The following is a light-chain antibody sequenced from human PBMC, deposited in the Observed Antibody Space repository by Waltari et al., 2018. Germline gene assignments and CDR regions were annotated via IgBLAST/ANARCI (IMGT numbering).Light chain of an antibody. J-gene: IGLJ2*01. CDR2: DVS. CDR1: SSHVGGNNY. V-gene: IGLV2-11*01. Sequence: QSALTQPRSVSGSPGQSVTISCTGTSSHVGGNNYVSWYHQHPGKAPKLMIYDVSKRPSGGPDRCSGSKSGNTASLPISGLQAEHEADYYCSSYGGSYTPVVVGGGTQLTVL. CDR3: SSYGGSYTPVV.